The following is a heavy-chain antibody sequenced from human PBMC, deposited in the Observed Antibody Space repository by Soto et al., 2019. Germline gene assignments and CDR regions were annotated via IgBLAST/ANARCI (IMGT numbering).Heavy chain of an antibody. D-gene: IGHD3-10*01. CDR2: INGDGSEE. CDR3: AAGFTPDY. V-gene: IGHV3-7*01. CDR1: AFTFSTSW. J-gene: IGHJ4*02. Sequence: EVQLVESGGVLVQPGGSLRVSCAASAFTFSTSWMNWVRHAPGKGLEWVANINGDGSEEYYVDSVRGRFTISRDNVKNSLFLQMNSLRAEDTAVYYCAAGFTPDYWGQGTLVTVSS.